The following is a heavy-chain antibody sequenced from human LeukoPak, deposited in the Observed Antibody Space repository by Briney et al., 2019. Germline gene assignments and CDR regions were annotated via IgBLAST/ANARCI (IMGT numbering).Heavy chain of an antibody. Sequence: SQTLSLTCAVSGSSIGSGGYSWSWIRQPPGKGLEWIGYIYHSGSTYYNPSLKSRVTISVDRSKNQFSLKLSSVTAADTAVYYCARGRGITMVRGGYYFDYWGQGTLVTVSS. D-gene: IGHD3-10*01. CDR2: IYHSGST. J-gene: IGHJ4*02. V-gene: IGHV4-30-2*01. CDR1: GSSIGSGGYS. CDR3: ARGRGITMVRGGYYFDY.